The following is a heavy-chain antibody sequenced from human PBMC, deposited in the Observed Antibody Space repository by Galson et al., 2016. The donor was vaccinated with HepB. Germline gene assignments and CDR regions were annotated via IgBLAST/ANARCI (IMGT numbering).Heavy chain of an antibody. CDR2: ISVSGIIT. V-gene: IGHV3-23*01. Sequence: SLRLSCAASEFTFNSYPMSWVRQAPGRGLEWVSTISVSGIITSYADSVKGRFTISRDSSTNTLYLQMNSLRAEDTAVYYCAREGPYLNSGYYYGFDYWGQGTQVTVSS. J-gene: IGHJ4*02. CDR3: AREGPYLNSGYYYGFDY. CDR1: EFTFNSYP. D-gene: IGHD3-22*01.